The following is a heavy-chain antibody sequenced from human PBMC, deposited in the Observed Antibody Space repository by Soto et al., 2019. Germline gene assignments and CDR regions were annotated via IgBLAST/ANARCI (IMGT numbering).Heavy chain of an antibody. V-gene: IGHV3-7*01. J-gene: IGHJ4*01. CDR1: GFTFSSYW. CDR3: ARVAYSYGWIFDY. Sequence: SGGSLRLSCAASGFTFSSYWMSWVRQAPGKGLEWVANIKQDGSEKYYVDSVRGRFTLSRDNAKNSLQLQMNSLRAEDAAIYSCARVAYSYGWIFDYWGQGILVTVSS. D-gene: IGHD3-16*01. CDR2: IKQDGSEK.